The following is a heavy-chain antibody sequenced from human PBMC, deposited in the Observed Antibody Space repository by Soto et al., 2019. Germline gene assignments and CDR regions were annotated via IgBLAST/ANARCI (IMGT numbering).Heavy chain of an antibody. CDR2: ISSNGGST. J-gene: IGHJ4*02. CDR1: GFTFSSYA. CDR3: ARDHYDGFDY. Sequence: EVQLVESGGGLVQPGGSLRLSCAASGFTFSSYAMHWVRQAPGKGLEYVSAISSNGGSTYYANSVKGRFTISRDNSKNTLCLQMGSLRAEDMAVYYCARDHYDGFDYWGQGTLVTVSS. D-gene: IGHD4-17*01. V-gene: IGHV3-64*01.